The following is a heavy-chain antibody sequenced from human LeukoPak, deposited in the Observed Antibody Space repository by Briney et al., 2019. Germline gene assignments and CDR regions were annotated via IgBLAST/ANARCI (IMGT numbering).Heavy chain of an antibody. D-gene: IGHD6-19*01. CDR3: ARDLVGHSSGWYGDHYYYMDV. CDR1: GGSISSSNW. Sequence: SETLPLTCAVSGGSISSSNWWSWFRQPPGKGLEWIGEIYHSGSTNYNPSLKSRVTISVDKSKNQFSLKLSSVTAADTAVYYCARDLVGHSSGWYGDHYYYMDVWGKGTTVTVSS. J-gene: IGHJ6*03. V-gene: IGHV4-4*02. CDR2: IYHSGST.